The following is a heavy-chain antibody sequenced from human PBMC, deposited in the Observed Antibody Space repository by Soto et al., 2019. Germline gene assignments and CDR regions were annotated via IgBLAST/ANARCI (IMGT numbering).Heavy chain of an antibody. V-gene: IGHV3-33*01. J-gene: IGHJ5*02. CDR1: GFTFSSYG. CDR3: ARAALPLLYCSSTSCYAGWFDP. CDR2: IWYDGSNK. Sequence: PGGSLRLSCAASGFTFSSYGMHWVRQAPGKGLEWVAVIWYDGSNKYYADSVKGRFTISRDNSKNTLYLQMNSLRAEDTAVYYCARAALPLLYCSSTSCYAGWFDPWGQGTLVTVSS. D-gene: IGHD2-2*01.